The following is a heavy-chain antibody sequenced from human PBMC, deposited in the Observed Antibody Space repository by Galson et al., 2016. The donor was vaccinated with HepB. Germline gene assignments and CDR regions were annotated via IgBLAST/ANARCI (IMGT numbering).Heavy chain of an antibody. V-gene: IGHV1-18*01. D-gene: IGHD4-17*01. J-gene: IGHJ3*02. CDR3: ARGLYGDYLDVFDI. CDR2: ISDYNGNT. Sequence: SVKVSCKASGYIFTNYDMNWVRQAPGQGLEWMGWISDYNGNTKYAQKLQGRVTMTTDTSTSTAYMELRSLRSDDTAVYYCARGLYGDYLDVFDIWGQGTMVTVSS. CDR1: GYIFTNYD.